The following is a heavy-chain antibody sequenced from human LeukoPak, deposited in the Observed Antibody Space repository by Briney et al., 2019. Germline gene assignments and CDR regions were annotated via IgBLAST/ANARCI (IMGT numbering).Heavy chain of an antibody. CDR3: ARDRVGDYYGSGSPNWFDP. CDR1: GVTFNSYS. J-gene: IGHJ5*02. V-gene: IGHV3-48*01. D-gene: IGHD3-10*01. CDR2: ISSSSNTI. Sequence: GGSLRLSCAASGVTFNSYSMNWVRQAPGKGLEWVSYISSSSNTIYYADSVKGRFTISRDNAKNSLYLQMNSLRAEDTAVYYCARDRVGDYYGSGSPNWFDPWGQGTLVTVSS.